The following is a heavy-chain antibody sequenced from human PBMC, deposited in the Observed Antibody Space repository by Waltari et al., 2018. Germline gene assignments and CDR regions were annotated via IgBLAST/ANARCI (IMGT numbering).Heavy chain of an antibody. CDR2: IYTSGST. D-gene: IGHD6-13*01. J-gene: IGHJ4*02. V-gene: IGHV4-61*02. CDR3: ARAPGYSSSWYLDY. CDR1: GGSISSGSYY. Sequence: QVQLQESGPGLVKPSQTLSLTCTVSGGSISSGSYYWSWIRQPAGKGLGWIGRIYTSGSTNYNPSLKSRVTISVDTSKNQFSLKLSSVTAADTAVYYCARAPGYSSSWYLDYWGQGTLVTVSS.